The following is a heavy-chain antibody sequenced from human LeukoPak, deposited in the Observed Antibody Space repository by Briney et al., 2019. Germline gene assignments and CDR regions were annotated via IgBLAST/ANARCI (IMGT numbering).Heavy chain of an antibody. V-gene: IGHV1-18*01. Sequence: VASVTVSCTASGYTLTSYGISWVRQAPGQGLEWMGWISAYNDNTNYAQKLQGRVTMTTDTSTSTAYMELRSLRSDDTAVYYCARSLHYDSSGSPNWFDPWGQGTLVTVSS. D-gene: IGHD3-22*01. CDR2: ISAYNDNT. J-gene: IGHJ5*02. CDR1: GYTLTSYG. CDR3: ARSLHYDSSGSPNWFDP.